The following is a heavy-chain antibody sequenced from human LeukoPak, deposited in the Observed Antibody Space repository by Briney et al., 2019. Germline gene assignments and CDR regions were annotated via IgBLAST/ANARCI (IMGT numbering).Heavy chain of an antibody. CDR3: ARRSRAMAFYYYYYYMDV. CDR1: GYTFTSYD. J-gene: IGHJ6*03. V-gene: IGHV1-8*03. D-gene: IGHD5-18*01. Sequence: ASVKVSCKASGYTFTSYDINWVRQATGQGLEWMGWMNPNSGNTGYAQKFQGRVTITRNTSISTVYMELSSLRSEDTAVYYCARRSRAMAFYYYYYYMDVWGKGTTVTVSS. CDR2: MNPNSGNT.